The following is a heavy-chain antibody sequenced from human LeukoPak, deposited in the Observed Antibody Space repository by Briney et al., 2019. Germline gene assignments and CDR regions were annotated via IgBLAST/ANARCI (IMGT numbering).Heavy chain of an antibody. J-gene: IGHJ4*02. V-gene: IGHV4-39*01. CDR1: GGSISSSSYY. Sequence: SETLSLTCTVSGGSISSSSYYWGWIRQPPGKGLEWTGSIYYSGSTYYNPSLKSRVTISVDTSKNQFSPKRSSVTAADTAVYYCARGAQGFDYCGQGTLGTVSS. CDR2: IYYSGST. CDR3: ARGAQGFDY.